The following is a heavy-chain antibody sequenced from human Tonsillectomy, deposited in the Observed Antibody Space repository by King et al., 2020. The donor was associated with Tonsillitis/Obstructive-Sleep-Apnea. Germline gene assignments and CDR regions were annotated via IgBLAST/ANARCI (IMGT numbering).Heavy chain of an antibody. Sequence: VQLMESGGGLVQPGGSLRLSCAASGFTFSSYAMSWVRQAPGKGLEWVSVISGSGGSTYYADSVKGRFTISRDNSKNTLYLQMNSLTAEDTAVYYCAAAEGYYDFWSGSYFAYWGQGPLVTVSS. V-gene: IGHV3-23*01. CDR1: GFTFSSYA. CDR2: ISGSGGST. D-gene: IGHD3-3*01. CDR3: AAAEGYYDFWSGSYFAY. J-gene: IGHJ4*02.